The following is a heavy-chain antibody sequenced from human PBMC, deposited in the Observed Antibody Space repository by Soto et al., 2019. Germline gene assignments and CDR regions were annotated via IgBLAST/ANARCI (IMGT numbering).Heavy chain of an antibody. V-gene: IGHV6-1*01. CDR1: WGSVSSICAA. D-gene: IGHD5-12*01. CDR3: ARDSGYVPCDY. J-gene: IGHJ4*02. CDR2: TYYRSKWYN. Sequence: SQSLSLTVAISWGSVSSICAAWISIRKSPSRGLEWLGRTYYRSKWYNDYAVSVKSRITINPDTSKNQFSLQLNSVTPEDTAVYYCARDSGYVPCDYWGQGTLVTVSS.